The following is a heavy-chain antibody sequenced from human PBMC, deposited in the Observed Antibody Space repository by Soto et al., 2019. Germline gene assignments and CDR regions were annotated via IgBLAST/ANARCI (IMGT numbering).Heavy chain of an antibody. CDR3: ARGQGLCDGSGYYDAFDT. D-gene: IGHD3-22*01. CDR2: INPSGGST. V-gene: IGHV1-46*01. CDR1: GYTFTSYY. Sequence: ASVKVSCKASGYTFTSYYVHWVRQAPGQGLEWMGIINPSGGSTSYAQKFQGRVTMTGDTSTNTVCMELSSLRSEDTAVYYCARGQGLCDGSGYYDAFDTWGPGTMVTRLL. J-gene: IGHJ3*02.